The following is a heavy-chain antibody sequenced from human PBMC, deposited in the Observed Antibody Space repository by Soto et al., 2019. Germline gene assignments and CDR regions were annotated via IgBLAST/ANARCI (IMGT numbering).Heavy chain of an antibody. Sequence: SETLSLTCGVSGGSITSSNWWSWVRQPPGKGLEWIGEINHSGSTNYNPSLKSRVTISVDTSKNQFSLKLSSVTAADTAVYYCASLGFGESYYYGMDVWGQGTTVTVSS. V-gene: IGHV4-4*02. CDR2: INHSGST. CDR3: ASLGFGESYYYGMDV. D-gene: IGHD3-10*01. CDR1: GGSITSSNW. J-gene: IGHJ6*02.